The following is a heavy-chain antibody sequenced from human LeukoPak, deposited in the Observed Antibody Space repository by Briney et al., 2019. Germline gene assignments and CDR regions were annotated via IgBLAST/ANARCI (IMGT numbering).Heavy chain of an antibody. CDR2: IDYSGST. CDR1: GGSISSYY. Sequence: SETLSLTCTVSGGSISSYYWSWIRQPPGKGLEWIGYIDYSGSTNYNPSLRSRVTMSVDTSKNQFSLKLTSVTAADTAVYYCARDQPGYYCMDVWGKGTTVTVSS. J-gene: IGHJ6*03. CDR3: ARDQPGYYCMDV. V-gene: IGHV4-59*01.